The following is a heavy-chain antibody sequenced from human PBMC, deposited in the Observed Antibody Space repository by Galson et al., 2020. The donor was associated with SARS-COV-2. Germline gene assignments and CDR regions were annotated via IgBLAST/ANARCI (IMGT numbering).Heavy chain of an antibody. CDR2: IDWDDDK. V-gene: IGHV2-70*01. D-gene: IGHD3-10*01. CDR1: GFSLSTSGMC. CDR3: ARIKVVGDLLGYYYYYGVDV. J-gene: IGHJ6*02. Sequence: SGPTLVKPTQTLTLTCTFSGFSLSTSGMCVSWIRQPPGKALEWLALIDWDDDKYYSTSLKTRLTISKDTSKNQVVLTMTNMDPVDTATYYCARIKVVGDLLGYYYYYGVDVWGQVTTVTVAS.